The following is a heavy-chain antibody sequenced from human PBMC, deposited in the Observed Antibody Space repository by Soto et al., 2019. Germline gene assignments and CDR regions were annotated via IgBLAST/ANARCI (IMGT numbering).Heavy chain of an antibody. CDR3: ARYGGDFYGSGRTVDP. Sequence: GASVKVSCKASGYTFSNYGISWVRQAPGQGLEWMGWFSAYSGDTNYAQNFQGRVTMTQDTSTSTAYMELRSLRSDDTAVYYCARYGGDFYGSGRTVDPWGQGTLVTVSS. J-gene: IGHJ5*02. CDR2: FSAYSGDT. CDR1: GYTFSNYG. D-gene: IGHD3-10*01. V-gene: IGHV1-18*01.